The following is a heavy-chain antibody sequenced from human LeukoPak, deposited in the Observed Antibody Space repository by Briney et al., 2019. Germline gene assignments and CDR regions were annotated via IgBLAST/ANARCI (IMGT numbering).Heavy chain of an antibody. CDR1: GGSISSSSYY. CDR2: IYYSGST. V-gene: IGHV4-39*07. D-gene: IGHD6-13*01. CDR3: ARDVRIAAAEPPYFDY. J-gene: IGHJ4*02. Sequence: PSETLSLTCTVSGGSISSSSYYWGWIRQPPGKGLEWIGSIYYSGSTYYNPSLKSRVTIPVDTSKNQFSLKLSSVTAADTAVYYCARDVRIAAAEPPYFDYWGQGTLVTVSS.